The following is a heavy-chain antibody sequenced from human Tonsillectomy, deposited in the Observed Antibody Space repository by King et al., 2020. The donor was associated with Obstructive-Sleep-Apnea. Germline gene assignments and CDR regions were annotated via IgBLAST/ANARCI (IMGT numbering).Heavy chain of an antibody. V-gene: IGHV3-74*01. Sequence: QLVQSGGGLVQPGGSLRLSCAASGFTFSRYWMHWVRQAPGKGLLWVSRINSDGGTTSHADSVKGRLTISRDNAKNTLYLQMNSLRAEDTAVYYCAREIYGDYGVDYWGQGTLVTVSS. CDR2: INSDGGTT. CDR3: AREIYGDYGVDY. CDR1: GFTFSRYW. D-gene: IGHD4-17*01. J-gene: IGHJ4*02.